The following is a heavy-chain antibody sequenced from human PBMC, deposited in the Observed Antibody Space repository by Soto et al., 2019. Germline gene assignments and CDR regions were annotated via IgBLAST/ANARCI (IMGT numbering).Heavy chain of an antibody. CDR2: IYPGDSDT. V-gene: IGHV5-51*01. Sequence: GESLNISCKGSGYSFTSYWIGWVRQMPGKGLAWMGIIYPGDSDTRYSPSFQGQVTISADKSISTAYLQWSSLKASDTAMYYCARDLVAAAGTFDYYYYYGMDVWGQGTTVTVSS. D-gene: IGHD6-13*01. J-gene: IGHJ6*02. CDR1: GYSFTSYW. CDR3: ARDLVAAAGTFDYYYYYGMDV.